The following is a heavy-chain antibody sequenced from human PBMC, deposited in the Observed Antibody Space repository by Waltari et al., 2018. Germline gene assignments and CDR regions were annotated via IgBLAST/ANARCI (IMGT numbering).Heavy chain of an antibody. J-gene: IGHJ4*02. CDR2: ISSSSSTI. D-gene: IGHD5-18*01. Sequence: EVQLVESGGGLVQPGGSLRLSCAASGFTFSSYSMNWVRQAPGKGLEWVSYISSSSSTIYYADSVKGRFTISRDNAKNSLYLQMNSLRAEDTAVYYCARGGYSYGPNNDYFDYWGQGTLVTVSS. V-gene: IGHV3-48*04. CDR1: GFTFSSYS. CDR3: ARGGYSYGPNNDYFDY.